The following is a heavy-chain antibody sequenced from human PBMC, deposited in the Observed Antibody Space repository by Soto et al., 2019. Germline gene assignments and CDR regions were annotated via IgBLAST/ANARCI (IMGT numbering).Heavy chain of an antibody. V-gene: IGHV3-23*01. J-gene: IGHJ6*02. CDR2: ISNTGGST. CDR3: AKGMRISADYGMDV. CDR1: GFTFSSYA. Sequence: PGGSLRLSCGASGFTFSSYAMSWVRQAPGKGLEWVSSISNTGGSTYYEDSVKGRFTISRDNSKNTLYLQMNSLSAEDTAVYYCAKGMRISADYGMDVWGQGTTVTVSS. D-gene: IGHD2-8*01.